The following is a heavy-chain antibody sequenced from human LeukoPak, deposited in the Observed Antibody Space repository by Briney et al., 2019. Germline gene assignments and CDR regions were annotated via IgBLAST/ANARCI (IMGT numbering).Heavy chain of an antibody. D-gene: IGHD3-22*01. CDR3: AGGLTGITTIAVLNSPLRGTDY. Sequence: GGSLRLSCAASGFTFSSFSMNWVRQAPGKGLEWVSYISSSGTTMYYADSVKGRFTISRDNSKNSLYLQMHSLRAEDTAVYYCAGGLTGITTIAVLNSPLRGTDYWGQGTLVSVSS. J-gene: IGHJ4*02. CDR1: GFTFSSFS. CDR2: ISSSGTTM. V-gene: IGHV3-48*01.